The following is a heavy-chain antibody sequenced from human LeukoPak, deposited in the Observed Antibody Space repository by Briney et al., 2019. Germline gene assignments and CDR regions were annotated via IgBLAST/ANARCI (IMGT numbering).Heavy chain of an antibody. CDR3: TKEPLDY. J-gene: IGHJ4*02. V-gene: IGHV3-9*03. CDR2: ISWDSRSI. CDR1: GFTFDDYA. Sequence: LRLSCAASGFTFDDYAMHWVRQAPGKGLEWVSGISWDSRSIGYADSVKGRFTISRDNTKNSLYLQMNSLRAEDMALYYCTKEPLDYWGQGTLVTVSS.